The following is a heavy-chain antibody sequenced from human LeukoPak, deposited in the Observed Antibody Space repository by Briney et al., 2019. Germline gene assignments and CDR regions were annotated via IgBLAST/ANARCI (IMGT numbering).Heavy chain of an antibody. V-gene: IGHV4-34*01. Sequence: SETLSLTCAVYGGSFSGYYWSWIRQPPGKGLEWIGEINHSGSTNYNPSLKSRVTISVDTSKNQFSLKLSSVTAADTAVYYCARGVVPAATLSYWFDPWGQGTLVTVSS. CDR1: GGSFSGYY. D-gene: IGHD2-2*01. CDR2: INHSGST. CDR3: ARGVVPAATLSYWFDP. J-gene: IGHJ5*02.